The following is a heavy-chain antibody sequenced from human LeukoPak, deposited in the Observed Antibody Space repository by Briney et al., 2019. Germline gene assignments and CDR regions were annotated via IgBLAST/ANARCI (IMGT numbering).Heavy chain of an antibody. V-gene: IGHV4-38-2*01. J-gene: IGHJ4*02. Sequence: PSETLSLTCAVSGYSISSGYYWSWVRQTPGKGLEWIATIHHSGMTYYNPSLKSRVTISVDTSKNEFSLKLSSMTAAGTAVYYCARYTVRFYFDYWGQGTLVTVSS. CDR1: GYSISSGYY. CDR3: ARYTVRFYFDY. CDR2: IHHSGMT. D-gene: IGHD2-2*02.